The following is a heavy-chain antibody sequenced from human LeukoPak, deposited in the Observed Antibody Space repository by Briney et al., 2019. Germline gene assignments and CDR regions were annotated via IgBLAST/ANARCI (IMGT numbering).Heavy chain of an antibody. D-gene: IGHD5-12*01. J-gene: IGHJ4*02. V-gene: IGHV4-34*01. CDR1: GGSFSGYY. Sequence: SETLSLTCAVYGGSFSGYYWSWIRQPPGKGLEWIGEINHSGGTNYNPSLKSRVTISVDTSKNQFSLKLSSVTAADTAVYYCARELATGWLRRFGYWGQGTLVTVSS. CDR3: ARELATGWLRRFGY. CDR2: INHSGGT.